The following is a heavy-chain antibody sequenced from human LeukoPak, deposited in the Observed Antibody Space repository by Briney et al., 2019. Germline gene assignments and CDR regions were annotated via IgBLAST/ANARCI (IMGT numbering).Heavy chain of an antibody. CDR2: ISSSGSAM. CDR1: GFTFSDYY. Sequence: GGSLRLSCAASGFTFSDYYMSWIRQTPGKGLEWVSYISSSGSAMFYADSVKGRFTISRDNAKNSLYLQMNSLRAEDTAVYYCARVVYCSGGSCHIFAFDIWGQGTMVTVSS. J-gene: IGHJ3*02. D-gene: IGHD2-15*01. V-gene: IGHV3-11*01. CDR3: ARVVYCSGGSCHIFAFDI.